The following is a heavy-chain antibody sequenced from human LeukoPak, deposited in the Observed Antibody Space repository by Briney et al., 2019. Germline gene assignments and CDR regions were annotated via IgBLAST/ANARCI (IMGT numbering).Heavy chain of an antibody. CDR3: ARGGHYYGSSGDHSDY. V-gene: IGHV1-18*01. J-gene: IGHJ4*02. D-gene: IGHD3-22*01. CDR2: ISAYNGNT. CDR1: GYTFTSYG. Sequence: ASVKVSCKASGYTFTSYGISWVRQAPGQGLEWMGWISAYNGNTNYAQKLQGRVTMTTDTSTSTAYMELRSLRSDHTAVYYCARGGHYYGSSGDHSDYWGQGTLDTVSS.